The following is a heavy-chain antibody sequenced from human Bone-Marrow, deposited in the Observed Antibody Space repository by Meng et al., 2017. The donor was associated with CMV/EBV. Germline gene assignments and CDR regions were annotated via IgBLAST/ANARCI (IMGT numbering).Heavy chain of an antibody. D-gene: IGHD6-19*01. Sequence: SETLSLTCTVSGGSISSYYWSWIRQPPGKGLEWIGYIYYSGSTNYNPSLKSRVTISVDTPKNQFSLKLSSVTAADTAVYYCARDLAVAGTDGMDVWGQGTTVTVSS. J-gene: IGHJ6*02. CDR3: ARDLAVAGTDGMDV. CDR1: GGSISSYY. V-gene: IGHV4-59*01. CDR2: IYYSGST.